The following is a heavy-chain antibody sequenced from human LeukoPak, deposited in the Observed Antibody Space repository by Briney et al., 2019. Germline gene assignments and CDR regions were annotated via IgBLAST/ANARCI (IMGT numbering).Heavy chain of an antibody. CDR3: AERGGNFDSGNYDY. V-gene: IGHV3-23*01. J-gene: IGHJ4*02. Sequence: PGGSLRLSCAASGFTFSNYAMSWVRQAPGKGLEWVSTVSNSGGSTFYADSVKGRFTISRDYSKNTLYLQMNSLRAEDTAVYYCAERGGNFDSGNYDYWGQGTLVTVSS. CDR1: GFTFSNYA. CDR2: VSNSGGST. D-gene: IGHD3-10*01.